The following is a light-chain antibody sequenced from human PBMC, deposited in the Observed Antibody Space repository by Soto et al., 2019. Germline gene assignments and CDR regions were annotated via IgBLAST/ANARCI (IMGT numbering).Light chain of an antibody. CDR2: SND. V-gene: IGLV1-44*01. CDR1: SSNIESNT. J-gene: IGLJ1*01. CDR3: AAWDDRLNGYV. Sequence: QSVLTQPPSASGTPGQRVTISCSGSSSNIESNTVTWYQQLPGTAPKLVIYSNDHRPSGVPDRFSGSTSGTSASLAIRGLQSEDEGDYYSAAWDDRLNGYVFGGGTKVTVL.